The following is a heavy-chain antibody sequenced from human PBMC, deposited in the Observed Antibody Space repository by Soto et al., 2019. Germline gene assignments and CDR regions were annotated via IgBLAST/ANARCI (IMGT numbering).Heavy chain of an antibody. D-gene: IGHD4-4*01. J-gene: IGHJ4*02. CDR3: AHNNRDGYSAY. V-gene: IGHV2-5*01. Sequence: SGPTLVNPTQTLTLTCTFSGFSLSTSGVGVGWIRQPPGKALEWLALIYWNDDKRYSPSLKSRLTITKDTSKNRVVLTMTKMDPVDTETYYCAHNNRDGYSAYWGQGTLVTVSS. CDR1: GFSLSTSGVG. CDR2: IYWNDDK.